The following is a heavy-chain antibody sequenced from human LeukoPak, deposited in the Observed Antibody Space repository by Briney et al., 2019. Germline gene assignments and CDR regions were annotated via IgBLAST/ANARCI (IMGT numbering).Heavy chain of an antibody. J-gene: IGHJ4*02. CDR2: ISGSHGST. CDR1: GFTFSSYA. V-gene: IGHV3-23*01. Sequence: AGSLRLSCGASGFTFSSYAMTWVRQAPDKGLEWVSAISGSHGSTYYAASVKGRFTISGDDSQNTLSLQMNSLSSEDTAVYYCAKVETSGGANCYALDYWGQGTLVTVSS. D-gene: IGHD2-2*01. CDR3: AKVETSGGANCYALDY.